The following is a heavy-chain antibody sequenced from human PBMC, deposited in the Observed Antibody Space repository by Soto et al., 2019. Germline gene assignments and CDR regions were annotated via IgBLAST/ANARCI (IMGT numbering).Heavy chain of an antibody. CDR2: ISAYNGNT. V-gene: IGHV1-18*01. Sequence: QVQLVQSGAEVKKPGASVKVSCKASGYTFTSYAITWVRQAPGQGLEWMGWISAYNGNTNYAQKFQGRVTMTTVTSPSTALMDRRTLRYDDTAVYYCARDRAPGYSSAYSDAFDIWGQGTIVTVSS. CDR1: GYTFTSYA. CDR3: ARDRAPGYSSAYSDAFDI. J-gene: IGHJ3*02. D-gene: IGHD3-22*01.